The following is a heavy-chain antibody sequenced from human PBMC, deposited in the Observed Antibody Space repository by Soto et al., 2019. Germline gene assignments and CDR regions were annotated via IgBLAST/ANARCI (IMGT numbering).Heavy chain of an antibody. CDR3: ARVEKVAARPNNWFDP. J-gene: IGHJ5*02. CDR1: GGSISSYY. CDR2: IYYSGST. Sequence: SETLSLTCTVSGGSISSYYWSWIRQPPGKGLEWIGYIYYSGSTNYNPSLKSRVTISVDTSKNQFSLKLSSVTAADTAVYYCARVEKVAARPNNWFDPWGQGTLVTVSS. D-gene: IGHD6-6*01. V-gene: IGHV4-59*12.